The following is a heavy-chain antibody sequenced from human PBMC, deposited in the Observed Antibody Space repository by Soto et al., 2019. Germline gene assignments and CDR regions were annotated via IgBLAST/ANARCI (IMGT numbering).Heavy chain of an antibody. Sequence: GVPLRLSCSASGFTHSHYSMNGVGQAPGKGLDWVSYISRTSSAIYYADSVKGRFTITRDNAKNSLYLEMNSLRDEDTAVYYCAGHYDMWSGYLSPVDYWGQGTLVTVSS. V-gene: IGHV3-48*02. CDR3: AGHYDMWSGYLSPVDY. J-gene: IGHJ4*02. CDR2: ISRTSSAI. D-gene: IGHD3-3*01. CDR1: GFTHSHYS.